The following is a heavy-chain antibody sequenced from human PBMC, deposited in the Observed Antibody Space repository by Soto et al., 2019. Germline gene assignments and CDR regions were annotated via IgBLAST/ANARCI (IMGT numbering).Heavy chain of an antibody. J-gene: IGHJ4*02. V-gene: IGHV3-30*03. D-gene: IGHD3-22*01. CDR3: VGGYYFGDY. Sequence: DSVKGRFTISRDNSKNTPYLQMNSLRPEDTAVYYCVGGYYFGDYWGQGTLVTVSS.